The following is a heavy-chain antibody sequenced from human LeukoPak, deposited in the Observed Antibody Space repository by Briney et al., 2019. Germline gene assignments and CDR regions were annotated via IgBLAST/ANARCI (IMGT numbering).Heavy chain of an antibody. V-gene: IGHV4-61*05. D-gene: IGHD3-22*01. J-gene: IGHJ4*02. CDR2: IYYSGST. Sequence: PSETLSLTCTVSGGSISSSSYYWGWIRQPPGKGLEWIGYIYYSGSTNYNPSLKSRVTISVDTSKNQFSLKLSSVTAADTAVYYCARAYYDSSGPFDYWGQGTLVTVSS. CDR1: GGSISSSSYY. CDR3: ARAYYDSSGPFDY.